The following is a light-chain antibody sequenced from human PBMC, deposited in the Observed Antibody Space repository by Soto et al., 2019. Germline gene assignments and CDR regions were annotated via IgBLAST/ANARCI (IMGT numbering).Light chain of an antibody. Sequence: DIQLTQSPSSLSASVGDIVTISCRASQSISTYLNWYQQKPGNAPXXLIYSASGVQSGVPPRFSGSGSGTDFTLTISRMEPEYFAVYDCQQYGSPITFCQGTRLEI. CDR2: SAS. J-gene: IGKJ5*01. CDR3: QQYGSPIT. V-gene: IGKV1-39*01. CDR1: QSISTY.